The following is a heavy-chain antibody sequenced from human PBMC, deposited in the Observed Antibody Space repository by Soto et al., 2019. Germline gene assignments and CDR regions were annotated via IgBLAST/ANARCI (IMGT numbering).Heavy chain of an antibody. D-gene: IGHD3-3*01. CDR3: ARLITIFGVVMSQNYGMDV. CDR2: MNPNSGNT. CDR1: GYTFTSYD. Sequence: ASVKVSCKASGYTFTSYDINWVRQATGQGPEWMGWMNPNSGNTGYAQKFQGRVTMTRNTSISTAYMELSSLRSEDTAVYYCARLITIFGVVMSQNYGMDVWGQGTTVTVSS. V-gene: IGHV1-8*01. J-gene: IGHJ6*02.